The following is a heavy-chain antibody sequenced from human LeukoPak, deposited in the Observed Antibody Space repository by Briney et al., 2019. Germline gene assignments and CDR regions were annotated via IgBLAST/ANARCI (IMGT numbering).Heavy chain of an antibody. CDR1: GFTFNNYA. J-gene: IGHJ4*02. CDR3: AKGSQWLLRGGAYFDS. D-gene: IGHD6-19*01. V-gene: IGHV3-23*01. CDR2: MSGVGGTT. Sequence: GGSLRLSCEASGFTFNNYAMSWVRQAPGKGLEWVSAMSGVGGTTYYAASMRGRFTISRDNSKNILSLQMSSLRVEGTAIYYCAKGSQWLLRGGAYFDSWGQGTPVSVSS.